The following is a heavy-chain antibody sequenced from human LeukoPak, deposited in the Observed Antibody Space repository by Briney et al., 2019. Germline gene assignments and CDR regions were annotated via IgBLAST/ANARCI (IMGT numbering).Heavy chain of an antibody. CDR2: IYYSGSS. V-gene: IGHV4-39*01. J-gene: IGHJ4*02. CDR3: ARHRSGWLQSSFDY. CDR1: GGSFSGYY. D-gene: IGHD5-24*01. Sequence: SETLSLTCAVYGGSFSGYYWGWIRQPPGKGLEWIGSIYYSGSSFDNPALKSRVTISVDTSKNQFSLKLSSVTAADTAVYYCARHRSGWLQSSFDYWGQGTLVTVSS.